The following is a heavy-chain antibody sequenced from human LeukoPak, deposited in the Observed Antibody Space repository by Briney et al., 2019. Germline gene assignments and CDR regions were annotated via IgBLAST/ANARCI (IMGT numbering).Heavy chain of an antibody. CDR1: GFTFSGSA. CDR3: ARDRGYNYGHAFDI. D-gene: IGHD5-18*01. CDR2: IRSKANSYAT. J-gene: IGHJ3*02. V-gene: IGHV3-73*01. Sequence: PGGSLRLSCAASGFTFSGSAMHWVRQASGKGLEWVGRIRSKANSYATAYAASVKGRFTISRDDSKNTAYLQMNTLSDEDTAVYYCARDRGYNYGHAFDIWGQGTMVTVSS.